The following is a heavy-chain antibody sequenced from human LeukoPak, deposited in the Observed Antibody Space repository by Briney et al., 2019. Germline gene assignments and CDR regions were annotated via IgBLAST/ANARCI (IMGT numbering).Heavy chain of an antibody. CDR1: DFTFSDFW. J-gene: IGHJ4*02. CDR2: ISYDGSNK. V-gene: IGHV3-30*03. D-gene: IGHD2-2*02. Sequence: PGESLRLSCAASDFTFSDFWMAWVRQVPGKGLEWVAVISYDGSNKYYADSVKGRFTISRDNSKNTLYLQMNSLRAEDTAVYYCIDTSGGWGQGTLVTVSS. CDR3: IDTSGG.